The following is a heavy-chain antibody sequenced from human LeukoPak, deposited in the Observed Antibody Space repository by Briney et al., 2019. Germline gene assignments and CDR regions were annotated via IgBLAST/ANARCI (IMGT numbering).Heavy chain of an antibody. CDR3: ARGFNRPAAAPRSHDY. CDR1: GFTFSSYW. J-gene: IGHJ4*02. D-gene: IGHD6-13*01. Sequence: GGSLRLSCAASGFTFSSYWMHWVRQAPGKGLVWVSRINSDGSSTSYADSVKGRFTISRDNAKNTLYLQMNSLRAEDTAVYYCARGFNRPAAAPRSHDYWGQGTLVIVSS. CDR2: INSDGSST. V-gene: IGHV3-74*01.